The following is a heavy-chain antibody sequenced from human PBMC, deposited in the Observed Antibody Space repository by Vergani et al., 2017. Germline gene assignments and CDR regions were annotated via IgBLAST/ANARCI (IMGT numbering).Heavy chain of an antibody. J-gene: IGHJ2*01. CDR2: IKQDGSEK. Sequence: EVQLVESGGGLVQPGGSLRLSCAASGFTFSSYWMSWVRQAPGKGLEWVANIKQDGSEKYYVDSVKGRVTISRDNAQNSLYLQMNSLRAEDTALYYCVKDIAASGNYWYFDLWGRGTLVTVSS. V-gene: IGHV3-7*03. D-gene: IGHD6-13*01. CDR1: GFTFSSYW. CDR3: VKDIAASGNYWYFDL.